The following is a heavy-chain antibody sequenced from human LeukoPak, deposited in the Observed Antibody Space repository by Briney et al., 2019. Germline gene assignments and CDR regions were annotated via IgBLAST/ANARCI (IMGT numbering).Heavy chain of an antibody. V-gene: IGHV5-51*01. D-gene: IGHD6-13*01. CDR3: ARHRERGSSWYYFDY. Sequence: GDSLKISCKGSGYSFTSYWIGWVRQMPGKGLEWMGIIYPGDSDTRYSPSFQGQVTISADKSISTAYLQWSSLKASDTAMYYCARHRERGSSWYYFDYWGQGTLVTVSS. CDR1: GYSFTSYW. J-gene: IGHJ4*02. CDR2: IYPGDSDT.